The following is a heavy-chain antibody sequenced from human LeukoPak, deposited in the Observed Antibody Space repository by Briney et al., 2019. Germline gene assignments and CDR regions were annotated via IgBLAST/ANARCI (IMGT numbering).Heavy chain of an antibody. CDR1: GGSISSYY. V-gene: IGHV4-4*07. D-gene: IGHD2-15*01. J-gene: IGHJ5*02. CDR3: ARHRCSGGSCYPMNWFDP. Sequence: SETLSLTCTVSGGSISSYYWSWIRQPAGKVLEWIGRIYTSGSTNYNPSLKSRVTMSVDTSKNQFSLKLSSVTAADTAVYYCARHRCSGGSCYPMNWFDPWGQGTLVTVSS. CDR2: IYTSGST.